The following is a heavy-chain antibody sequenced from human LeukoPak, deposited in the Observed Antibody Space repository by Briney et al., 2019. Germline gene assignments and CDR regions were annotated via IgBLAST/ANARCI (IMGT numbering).Heavy chain of an antibody. D-gene: IGHD2/OR15-2a*01. Sequence: LGESLKISCKISGDRLTNNWIGWVRQVPGKGLEWMGLIYPGNSDTKYSPSFQGQVTISADKSISTAFLQWSSLKASDTAMYYCARQGGIALFSFDIWGQGTMVTVSS. CDR1: GDRLTNNW. V-gene: IGHV5-51*01. CDR3: ARQGGIALFSFDI. J-gene: IGHJ3*02. CDR2: IYPGNSDT.